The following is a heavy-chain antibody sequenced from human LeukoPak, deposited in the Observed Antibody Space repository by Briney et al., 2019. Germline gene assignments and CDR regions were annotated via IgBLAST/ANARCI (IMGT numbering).Heavy chain of an antibody. CDR3: ARRAADHYYHYYYMDV. Sequence: SETLSLTCAVYGGSFSGYYWSWIRQPPGKGLEWIGEINHSGSTNYNPSLKSRVTISVDTSKNQFSLKLSSVTAADTAVYYCARRAADHYYHYYYMDVWGKGTTVTISS. CDR1: GGSFSGYY. V-gene: IGHV4-34*01. CDR2: INHSGST. D-gene: IGHD6-13*01. J-gene: IGHJ6*03.